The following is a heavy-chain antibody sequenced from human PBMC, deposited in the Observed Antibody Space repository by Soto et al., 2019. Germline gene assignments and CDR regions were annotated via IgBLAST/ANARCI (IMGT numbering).Heavy chain of an antibody. CDR3: ARGVEMPTITYYYGMDV. CDR1: GGSFSTST. Sequence: QVQLVQSGAEVKKPGSSVKVSCKASGGSFSTSTIHWVRQAPGRGLEWMGRIIPILGRGHLAQSLQVRLTITADTHTNTAYMQLSTLTSDDTAVYYCARGVEMPTITYYYGMDVWGQGTTVIVSS. V-gene: IGHV1-69*08. J-gene: IGHJ6*02. CDR2: IIPILGRG. D-gene: IGHD5-12*01.